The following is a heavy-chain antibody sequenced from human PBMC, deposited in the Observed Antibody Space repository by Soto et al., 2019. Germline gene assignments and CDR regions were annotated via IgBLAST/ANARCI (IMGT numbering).Heavy chain of an antibody. D-gene: IGHD2-15*01. CDR2: IYSSGST. CDR1: GYSLSSGGYY. CDR3: GRTLEPEGSVDY. J-gene: IGHJ4*02. V-gene: IGHV4-31*03. Sequence: SETLSLTCTVSGYSLSSGGYYWSWIRQHPGKGLEWIGSIYSSGSTYSSPSLKSRVTISVDTSKNQISLELRSVTAADTAVYSFGRTLEPEGSVDYGGRGLLGTV.